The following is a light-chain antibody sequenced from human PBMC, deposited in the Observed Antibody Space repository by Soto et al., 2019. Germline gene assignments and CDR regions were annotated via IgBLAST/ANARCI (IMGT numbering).Light chain of an antibody. CDR3: QQSYTLPNT. CDR1: QNINHY. V-gene: IGKV1-39*01. J-gene: IGKJ2*01. Sequence: DTQMTQSPSSLSASVGDRVTITCRASQNINHYLNWYQHQPGKAPKPLIYGASSLQSGVPSRFSGGGSGTDFTLTITNLQPEDFATYYCQQSYTLPNTFGQGTNLEIK. CDR2: GAS.